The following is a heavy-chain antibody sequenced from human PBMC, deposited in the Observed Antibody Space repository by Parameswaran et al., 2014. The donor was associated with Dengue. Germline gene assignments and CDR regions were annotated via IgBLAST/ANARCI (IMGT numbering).Heavy chain of an antibody. D-gene: IGHD3-3*01. J-gene: IGHJ4*02. CDR2: MSGSGGST. Sequence: RWIRQPPGKGLEWVSAMSGSGGSTHYADSVKGRFTISRDNSKNTLYLQMNSLRAEDTAVYYCTKGKYYDFWTQENWGQGTLVTVSS. CDR3: TKGKYYDFWTQEN. V-gene: IGHV3-23*01.